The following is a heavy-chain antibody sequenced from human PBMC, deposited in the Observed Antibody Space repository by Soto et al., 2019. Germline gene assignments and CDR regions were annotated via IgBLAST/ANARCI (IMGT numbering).Heavy chain of an antibody. CDR2: IWYDGSNK. CDR3: ASQYLGYCSGGSCFDFDY. Sequence: QVQLVESGGGVVQPGRSLRLSCAASGFTFSSYGMHWVRQAPGKGLEWVAVIWYDGSNKYYADSVKGRFTISRDNSKNPLYLQMNSLRAEDTAVYYCASQYLGYCSGGSCFDFDYWGQGTLVTVSS. V-gene: IGHV3-33*01. CDR1: GFTFSSYG. J-gene: IGHJ4*02. D-gene: IGHD2-15*01.